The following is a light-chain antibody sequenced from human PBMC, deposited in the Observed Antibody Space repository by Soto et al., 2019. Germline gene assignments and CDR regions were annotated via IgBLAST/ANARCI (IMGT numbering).Light chain of an antibody. J-gene: IGKJ2*01. Sequence: EIVLTQSPATLSVSPGERVTLSCRASESLSYFLAWYQHKPGQSPRLLIYGVSTRVAGVPSRFSGGGSATDFTLTISSLQSEDFTVYYCQSYNDWPFAFGQRTKLEI. CDR3: QSYNDWPFA. CDR1: ESLSYF. CDR2: GVS. V-gene: IGKV3-15*01.